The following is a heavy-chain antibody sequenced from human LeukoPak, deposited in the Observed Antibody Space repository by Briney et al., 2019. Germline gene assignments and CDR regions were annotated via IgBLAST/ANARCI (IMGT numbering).Heavy chain of an antibody. CDR3: ARATYYYDSSENWFDP. J-gene: IGHJ5*02. V-gene: IGHV1-69*05. CDR1: GGTFSSYA. Sequence: SVKVSCKASGGTFSSYAISWVRQAPGQGLEWMGGIIPIFGTANYAQKFQGRVTITTDESTSTAYMELSSLRSEDTAVYYCARATYYYDSSENWFDPWGQGTPVTVSS. CDR2: IIPIFGTA. D-gene: IGHD3-22*01.